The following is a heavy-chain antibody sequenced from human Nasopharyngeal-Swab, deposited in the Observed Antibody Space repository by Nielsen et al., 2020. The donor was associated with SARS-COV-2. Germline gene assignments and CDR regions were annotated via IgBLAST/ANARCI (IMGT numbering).Heavy chain of an antibody. CDR3: ARYSTYCSGGTCYNPLHY. J-gene: IGHJ4*02. D-gene: IGHD2-15*01. CDR1: GFTFSDYY. CDR2: ISSGSSYT. V-gene: IGHV3-11*06. Sequence: GGSLRLSCAASGFTFSDYYMTWIRQAPGKGLDWVSYISSGSSYTNYADSVRGRFTISRDKAKNSLYLQMNSLRAEDTAIYYCARYSTYCSGGTCYNPLHYWGQGTLVTVSS.